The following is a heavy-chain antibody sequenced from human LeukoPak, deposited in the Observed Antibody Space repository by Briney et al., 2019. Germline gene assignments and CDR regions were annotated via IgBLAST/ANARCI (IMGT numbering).Heavy chain of an antibody. V-gene: IGHV3-13*01. CDR2: IGTAGDI. J-gene: IGHJ3*02. Sequence: GGSLRLSCAASGFTFSSYDMHWVRQATGKGLEWVSGIGTAGDIYYPGSVKGRFTISRENAKNSLYLQVNSLRAGDTAVYYCTSRITMIVVVATGAFDIWGQGTMVTVSS. CDR3: TSRITMIVVVATGAFDI. CDR1: GFTFSSYD. D-gene: IGHD3-22*01.